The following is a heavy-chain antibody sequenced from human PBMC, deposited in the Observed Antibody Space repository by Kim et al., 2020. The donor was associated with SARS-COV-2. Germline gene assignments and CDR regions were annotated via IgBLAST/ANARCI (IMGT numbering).Heavy chain of an antibody. V-gene: IGHV6-1*01. CDR3: AREGRYYYYMDV. Sequence: SQTLSLTCAISGDRVSSNSAAWNWIRQSPSRGLEWLGRTYYRSKWYIDYAVSVKSRISINADTSKNQFSLQLNSVTPEDTAVYYCAREGRYYYYMDVWGKGTTVTVSS. CDR1: GDRVSSNSAA. J-gene: IGHJ6*03. CDR2: TYYRSKWYI.